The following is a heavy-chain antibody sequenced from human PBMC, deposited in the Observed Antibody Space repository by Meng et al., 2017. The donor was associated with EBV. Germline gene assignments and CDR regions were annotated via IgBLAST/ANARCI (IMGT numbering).Heavy chain of an antibody. CDR3: ASESGRGFTPDY. J-gene: IGHJ4*02. Sequence: VQLVESGAAVKKPGSSVKVSSKTSGGTFRSDAISWVRQAPGQGLEWMGGLIPMSDAPHYAQKFQGRVTITADESTSTHYMDLSGLRSEDTAVYYCASESGRGFTPDYWGQGTLVTVSS. V-gene: IGHV1-69*01. D-gene: IGHD3-10*01. CDR1: GGTFRSDA. CDR2: LIPMSDAP.